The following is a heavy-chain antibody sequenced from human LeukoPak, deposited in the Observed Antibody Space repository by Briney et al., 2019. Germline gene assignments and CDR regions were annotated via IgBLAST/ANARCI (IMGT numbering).Heavy chain of an antibody. Sequence: PGRSLRLSCAASGFTFDDYAMHWVRQAPGKGLEWVSGISWNSGSIGYADSVKGRFTISRDNAKNSLYLQMNSLRAEDTALYYCAKEMTTYYYYGMDVWGQGTTVTVSS. CDR2: ISWNSGSI. CDR3: AKEMTTYYYYGMDV. V-gene: IGHV3-9*01. CDR1: GFTFDDYA. J-gene: IGHJ6*02. D-gene: IGHD4-11*01.